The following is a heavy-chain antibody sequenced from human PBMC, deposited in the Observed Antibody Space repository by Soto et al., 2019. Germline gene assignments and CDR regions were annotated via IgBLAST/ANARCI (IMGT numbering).Heavy chain of an antibody. J-gene: IGHJ6*02. CDR2: ISVYNGDT. V-gene: IGHV1-18*01. CDR3: ATPTGYSYYYYGMEV. CDR1: GYTLTRYG. D-gene: IGHD3-9*01. Sequence: AAVHDSFKASGYTLTRYGISWVRQAAGQGLEWVGWISVYNGDTHYAQKIQGRVTMTTDTYTSTAYMELRSIRSDDTAVYYCATPTGYSYYYYGMEVWGQGTTVTVSS.